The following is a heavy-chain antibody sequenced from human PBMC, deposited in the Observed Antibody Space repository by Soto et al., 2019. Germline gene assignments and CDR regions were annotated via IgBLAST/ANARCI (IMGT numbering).Heavy chain of an antibody. V-gene: IGHV4-39*07. CDR2: IHYSGVT. CDR1: GGSISSGPYS. D-gene: IGHD6-19*01. CDR3: ARFSGSYYYAMDV. Sequence: PSETLSLTCTVSGGSISSGPYSWGWIRQPPGEGLEWIGKIHYSGVTYYKPSLKRRVTISVDTSKNQFSLQLKSVTAADTALYYCARFSGSYYYAMDVWAQGSTVTVSS. J-gene: IGHJ6*02.